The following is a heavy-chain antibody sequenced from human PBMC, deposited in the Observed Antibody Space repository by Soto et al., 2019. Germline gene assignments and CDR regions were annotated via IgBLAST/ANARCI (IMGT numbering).Heavy chain of an antibody. V-gene: IGHV1-8*01. J-gene: IGHJ6*02. CDR1: GDTFTNYD. Sequence: QVQLVQSGAEVKKPGASVKVSCKASGDTFTNYDIKWVRQATGQGLEWMGWMNPNSSNTGYAQKYQGRVTMTRNTSIRTAYMELSSLRSEDTAVYYCARGRNGMDVCGQGTTVTVSS. CDR3: ARGRNGMDV. CDR2: MNPNSSNT.